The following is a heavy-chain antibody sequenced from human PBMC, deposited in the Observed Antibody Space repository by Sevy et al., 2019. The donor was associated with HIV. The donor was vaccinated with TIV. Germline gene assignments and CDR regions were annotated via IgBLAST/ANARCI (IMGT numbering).Heavy chain of an antibody. J-gene: IGHJ3*02. D-gene: IGHD2-21*01. CDR3: AIGSVSLVIAKDAFHI. V-gene: IGHV3-53*01. Sequence: GGSLRLSCAASGFTVSSNYMIWVRQAPGKGLKWVSLIYSEGTKNYADSVKGRFTISRDNSKNTLYLQMNSLRAEDTAVYYCAIGSVSLVIAKDAFHIWGQRTMVTVS. CDR2: IYSEGTK. CDR1: GFTVSSNY.